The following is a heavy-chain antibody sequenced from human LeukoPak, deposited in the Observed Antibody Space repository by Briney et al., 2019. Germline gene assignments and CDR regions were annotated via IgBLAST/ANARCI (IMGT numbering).Heavy chain of an antibody. D-gene: IGHD5-24*01. CDR1: GFTFSSYA. CDR2: ISGSGGST. V-gene: IGHV3-23*01. J-gene: IGHJ4*02. CDR3: ARPRGRWLQLMDY. Sequence: GGSLRLSCAASGFTFSSYAMSWVRQAPGKGLEWVSAISGSGGSTYYADSVKGRFTISRDNAKNSLYLQMNSLRAEDTAVYYCARPRGRWLQLMDYWGQGTLVTVSS.